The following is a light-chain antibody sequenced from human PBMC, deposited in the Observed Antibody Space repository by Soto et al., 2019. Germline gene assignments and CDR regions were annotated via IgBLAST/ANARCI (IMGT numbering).Light chain of an antibody. CDR1: SSDVGAYNY. V-gene: IGLV2-14*03. J-gene: IGLJ2*01. Sequence: QSVLTQPASVSGSPGQSITISCTGTSSDVGAYNYVSWYQHHPGKAPKLMIYDVANRPSGVSYRFSGSKSGNTASLTISGLQAEDEADYYCSSYTIRSTVVFGGGTKLTVL. CDR3: SSYTIRSTVV. CDR2: DVA.